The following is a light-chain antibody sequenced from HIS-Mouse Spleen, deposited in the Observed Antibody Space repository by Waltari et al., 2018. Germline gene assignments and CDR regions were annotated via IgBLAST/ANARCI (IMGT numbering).Light chain of an antibody. CDR3: SSYTSSSPYV. J-gene: IGLJ1*01. CDR2: EVS. V-gene: IGLV2-14*01. CDR1: SSDVGGYNY. Sequence: QSALTQPASVSGSPGQSITISCTGTSSDVGGYNYVSWYQPHPGKAPKLMIYEVSNRPSGVSNRFSGSKSGNTASLTISGLQAEDEADYYCSSYTSSSPYVFGTGTKVTVL.